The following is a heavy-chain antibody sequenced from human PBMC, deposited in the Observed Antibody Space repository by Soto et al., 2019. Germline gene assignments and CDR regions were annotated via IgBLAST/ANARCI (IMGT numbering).Heavy chain of an antibody. Sequence: KVSCKASGYTFTIYDINWVRQATGQGLEWMGWMNPNSGNTGYAQKFQGRVTMTRNTSLSTAYMELSSLRSEDTAVYYCARRTMYCSSTSCQDYYHYGMDVWGQGTTVTVSS. J-gene: IGHJ6*02. CDR3: ARRTMYCSSTSCQDYYHYGMDV. CDR1: GYTFTIYD. V-gene: IGHV1-8*01. D-gene: IGHD2-2*01. CDR2: MNPNSGNT.